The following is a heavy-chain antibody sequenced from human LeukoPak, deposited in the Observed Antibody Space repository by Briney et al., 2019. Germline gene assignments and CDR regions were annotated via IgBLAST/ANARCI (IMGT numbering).Heavy chain of an antibody. J-gene: IGHJ4*02. V-gene: IGHV3-15*01. CDR2: IKSKTDGGTT. D-gene: IGHD3-22*01. Sequence: WVRQAPGKGLEWVGRIKSKTDGGTTDYAAPVKGRFTISRDDSKNTLYLQMNSLKTEDTAVYYCTTEDSSGYYRYYFDYWGQGTLVTVSS. CDR3: TTEDSSGYYRYYFDY.